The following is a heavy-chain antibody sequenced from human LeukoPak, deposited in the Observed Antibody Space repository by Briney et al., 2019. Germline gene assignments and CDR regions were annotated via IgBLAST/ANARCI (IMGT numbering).Heavy chain of an antibody. CDR2: ISYDGSNK. V-gene: IGHV3-30*04. Sequence: PGRSLRLSCAASGFTFSSYAMHWVRQAPGKGLEWVAVISYDGSNKYYADSVKGRFTISRDNSKNTLYLQMNSLRAEDTAVYYCAKDWTLLWFGENDYWGQGTLVTVSS. CDR3: AKDWTLLWFGENDY. J-gene: IGHJ4*02. D-gene: IGHD3-10*01. CDR1: GFTFSSYA.